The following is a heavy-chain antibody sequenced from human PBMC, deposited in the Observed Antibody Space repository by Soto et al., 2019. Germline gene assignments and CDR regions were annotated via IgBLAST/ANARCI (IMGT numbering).Heavy chain of an antibody. J-gene: IGHJ4*02. Sequence: QVQLQESGPGLVKPSETLSLTCAVSGDSITNNKWWTWVRQPPTKGLEWIGEIHHTGDTHYNPSLKSRLTISLDKSKNQFSLKMTSVTAADTAVYYCARDLPGNGLDFDTRGQGTLVTVSS. CDR3: ARDLPGNGLDFDT. CDR1: GDSITNNKW. D-gene: IGHD2-8*01. CDR2: IHHTGDT. V-gene: IGHV4-4*02.